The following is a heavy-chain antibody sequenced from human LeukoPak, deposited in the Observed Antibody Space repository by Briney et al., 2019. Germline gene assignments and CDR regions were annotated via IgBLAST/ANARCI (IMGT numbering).Heavy chain of an antibody. V-gene: IGHV3-23*01. CDR2: ISKNGDTT. D-gene: IGHD2-15*01. Sequence: GGSLRLSCAASGFTFSSYGIHWVRQAPGKGLEWVSVISKNGDTTYYADSVRGRFTISRDNSKNTLYLQMNSLRAEDTALYFCATRQFCSGGTCYGLSFWGQGTMVTISS. CDR1: GFTFSSYG. CDR3: ATRQFCSGGTCYGLSF. J-gene: IGHJ3*01.